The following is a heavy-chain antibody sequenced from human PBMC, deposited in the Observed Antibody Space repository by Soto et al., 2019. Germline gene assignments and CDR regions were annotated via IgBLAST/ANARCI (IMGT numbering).Heavy chain of an antibody. D-gene: IGHD4-17*01. Sequence: GESLKISCKGSGYSFTSYWIGWVRQMPGKGLEWMGIIYPGDSDTRYSPYFQGQVTISADKSISTAYLQWSSLKASDTSMYYCARRHGDYVGYYYYGMDVWGQGTTVTVSS. CDR1: GYSFTSYW. V-gene: IGHV5-51*01. J-gene: IGHJ6*02. CDR3: ARRHGDYVGYYYYGMDV. CDR2: IYPGDSDT.